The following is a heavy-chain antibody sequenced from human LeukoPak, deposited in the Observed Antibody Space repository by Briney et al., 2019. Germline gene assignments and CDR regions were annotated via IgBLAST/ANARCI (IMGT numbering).Heavy chain of an antibody. Sequence: GASVKVSCKASGGTFSSYAFTWVRQAPGQGLEWMGGIIPIFDTANYAQKFQGRVTIIADKPTSTAYMELSSLRSEDTAVYYCARAQGYISSWYDGFGAFDIWGQGTMVTVSS. J-gene: IGHJ3*02. V-gene: IGHV1-69*06. D-gene: IGHD6-13*01. CDR2: IIPIFDTA. CDR3: ARAQGYISSWYDGFGAFDI. CDR1: GGTFSSYA.